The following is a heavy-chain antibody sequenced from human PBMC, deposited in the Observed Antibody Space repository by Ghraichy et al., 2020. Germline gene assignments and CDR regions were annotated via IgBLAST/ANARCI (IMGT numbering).Heavy chain of an antibody. CDR3: ARHSGTAMVPYYYYYYGMDV. CDR2: IYYSGST. D-gene: IGHD5-18*01. CDR1: GGSISSYY. V-gene: IGHV4-59*08. J-gene: IGHJ6*02. Sequence: SQTLSLTCTVSGGSISSYYWSWIRQPPGKGLEWIAFIYYSGSTNYNPSLKSRVTISVDTSKNQFSLKLSSVTAADTAVYYCARHSGTAMVPYYYYYYGMDVWGQGTTVTVSS.